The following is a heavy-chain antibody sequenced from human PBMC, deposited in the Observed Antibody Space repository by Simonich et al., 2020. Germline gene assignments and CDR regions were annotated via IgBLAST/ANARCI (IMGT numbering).Heavy chain of an antibody. Sequence: QVQLQESGPGLVKPSETLSLTCAVSGYSISSGYYWRWIRQPPGKGLEWIGCIYHSGSTYYNPSLKGRVTISVDTSKNQFSLKLSSVTAADTAVYYCARVGYSNYYYYGMDVWGQGTTVTVSS. CDR3: ARVGYSNYYYYGMDV. D-gene: IGHD6-13*01. J-gene: IGHJ6*02. CDR1: GYSISSGYY. CDR2: IYHSGST. V-gene: IGHV4-38-2*01.